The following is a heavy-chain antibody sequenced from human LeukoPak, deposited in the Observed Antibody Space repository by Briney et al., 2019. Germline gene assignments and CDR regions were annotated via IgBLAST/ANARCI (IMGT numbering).Heavy chain of an antibody. V-gene: IGHV4-30-4*01. J-gene: IGHJ5*02. Sequence: PSETLSLPCTVSVGPISIGDYYWSWIRQPPGKGLEWIGYIYYSGSTYYNPSLKSRVTISVDTSKNQFSLKLSSVTAADTAVYYCARAGKPWGWFDPWGQGTLVTVSS. CDR2: IYYSGST. D-gene: IGHD3-10*01. CDR3: ARAGKPWGWFDP. CDR1: VGPISIGDYY.